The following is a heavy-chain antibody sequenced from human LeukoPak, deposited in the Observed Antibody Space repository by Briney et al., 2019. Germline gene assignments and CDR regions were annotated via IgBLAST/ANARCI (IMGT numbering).Heavy chain of an antibody. D-gene: IGHD3-22*01. J-gene: IGHJ5*02. V-gene: IGHV7-4-1*02. CDR2: INTNTGNP. CDR1: GYTFTSYA. CDR3: ARELGGYYYDSSGYPVRWNWFDP. Sequence: ASVKVSCKASGYTFTSYAMNWVRQAPGQGLEWMGWINTNTGNPTYAQGFTGRFVFSLDTSVSTAYLQISSLKAEDTAVYYCARELGGYYYDSSGYPVRWNWFDPWGQGTLVTVSS.